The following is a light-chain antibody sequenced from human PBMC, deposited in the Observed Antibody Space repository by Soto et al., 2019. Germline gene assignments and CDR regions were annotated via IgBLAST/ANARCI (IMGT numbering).Light chain of an antibody. CDR1: SSNIGAGYD. CDR2: DNN. V-gene: IGLV1-51*01. CDR3: GTWDSSLSVVV. J-gene: IGLJ2*01. Sequence: QSVLTQPPSVSGAPGQRVTISCTGSSSNIGAGYDVHWYQQLPGTAPKLLIYDNNKRPSGIPDRFSGSKSGTSATLGITGLQTGDEADYYCGTWDSSLSVVVFGGGTQLTVL.